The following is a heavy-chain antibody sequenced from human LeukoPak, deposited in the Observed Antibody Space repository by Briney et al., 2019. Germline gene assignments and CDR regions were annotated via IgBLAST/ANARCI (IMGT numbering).Heavy chain of an antibody. D-gene: IGHD6-13*01. CDR2: MNPNSGNT. V-gene: IGHV1-8*01. CDR3: ARGQQLFPYNWFDP. J-gene: IGHJ5*02. CDR1: GYTFTSYD. Sequence: ASVKVSCKASGYTFTSYDINWVRQATGQGLEWMGWMNPNSGNTGYAQKFQGRVTMTRNTSISTAYMELSSLRSEDTAVYYCARGQQLFPYNWFDPWGQGTLVTVSS.